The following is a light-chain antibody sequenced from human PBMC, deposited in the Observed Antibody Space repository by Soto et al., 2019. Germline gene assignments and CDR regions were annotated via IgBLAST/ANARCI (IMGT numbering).Light chain of an antibody. V-gene: IGLV2-8*01. CDR3: TSYAGGNNV. CDR2: EVN. CDR1: SSDVGGYNY. Sequence: QSVLTQPPSASGSPGQSVTIACTATSSDVGGYNYVSWYQQHPGKVPKLMVYEVNKRPSGVPDRFSGSKSGNTASLTVSGLQAEDEADYYCTSYAGGNNVFGTGTKVTVL. J-gene: IGLJ1*01.